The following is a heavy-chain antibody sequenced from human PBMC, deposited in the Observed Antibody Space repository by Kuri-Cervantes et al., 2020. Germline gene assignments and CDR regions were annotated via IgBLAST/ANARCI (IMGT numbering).Heavy chain of an antibody. J-gene: IGHJ6*02. CDR1: GFTFSSYG. CDR3: ARDGDSSSGGMDV. V-gene: IGHV3-33*08. CDR2: IWYDGSNK. D-gene: IGHD6-13*01. Sequence: GGSLRPPFEPFGFTFSSYGINWVRQAPGKGLEWVAVIWYDGSNKYYADSVKGRFTIPRDNSKNTLYLQMNSLRAEDTAVYYCARDGDSSSGGMDVGGQGTTVTVSS.